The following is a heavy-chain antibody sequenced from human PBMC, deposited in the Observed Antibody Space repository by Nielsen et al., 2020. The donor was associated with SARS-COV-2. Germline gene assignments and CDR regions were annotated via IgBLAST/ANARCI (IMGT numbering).Heavy chain of an antibody. V-gene: IGHV1-18*01. J-gene: IGHJ4*02. CDR1: GYTFASYG. Sequence: ASVKVSCKASGYTFASYGINWVRQAPGQGLEWMGWISPYNGNTNYAERFQGRVTMTTDTSTNTAYMELRSLRSDDTAVYYCARVTGGGVVVPAATYYFDYWGQGTLVTVSS. CDR3: ARVTGGGVVVPAATYYFDY. CDR2: ISPYNGNT. D-gene: IGHD2-2*01.